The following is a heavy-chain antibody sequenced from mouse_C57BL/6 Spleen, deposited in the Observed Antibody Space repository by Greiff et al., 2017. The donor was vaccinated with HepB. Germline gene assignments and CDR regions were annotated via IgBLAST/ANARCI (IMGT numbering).Heavy chain of an antibody. Sequence: EVKLVESGGGLVKPGGSLKLSCAASGFTFSSYAMSWVRQTPEKRLEWVATISDGGSYTYYPDNVKGRFTISRDNAKNNLYLQMSHLKSEDTAMYYCARGGAYYSNRFDYWGQGTTLTVSS. CDR3: ARGGAYYSNRFDY. J-gene: IGHJ2*01. V-gene: IGHV5-4*03. CDR2: ISDGGSYT. D-gene: IGHD2-5*01. CDR1: GFTFSSYA.